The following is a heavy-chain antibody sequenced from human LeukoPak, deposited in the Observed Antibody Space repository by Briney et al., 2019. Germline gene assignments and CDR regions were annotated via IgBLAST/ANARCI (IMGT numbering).Heavy chain of an antibody. Sequence: PGGSLRLSCAASGFTVSHNYMSWVRQAPGKGLEWVSAIYSGGSTYYADSVKGRFTISRDNSKNTLYLQMNSLRVEDTAVYYCASFSLEWFTFDYWGQGTLVTVSS. V-gene: IGHV3-53*01. CDR2: IYSGGST. CDR1: GFTVSHNY. J-gene: IGHJ4*02. CDR3: ASFSLEWFTFDY. D-gene: IGHD3-3*01.